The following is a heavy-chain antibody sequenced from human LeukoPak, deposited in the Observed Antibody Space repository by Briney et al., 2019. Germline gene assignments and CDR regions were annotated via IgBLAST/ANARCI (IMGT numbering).Heavy chain of an antibody. V-gene: IGHV3-21*01. Sequence: PGGSLRLSCAASGFTFSSYSMNWVRQAPGKGLEWVSSISSSSSYIYYADSVKGRFTISRDNAKNSLYLLMNSLRAEDTAVYYCARDGYSYGPWYYYYMDVWGKGTTVTVSS. CDR2: ISSSSSYI. CDR3: ARDGYSYGPWYYYYMDV. CDR1: GFTFSSYS. J-gene: IGHJ6*03. D-gene: IGHD5-18*01.